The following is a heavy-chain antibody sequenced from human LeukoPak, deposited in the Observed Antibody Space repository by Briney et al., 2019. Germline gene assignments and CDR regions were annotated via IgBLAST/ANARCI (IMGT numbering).Heavy chain of an antibody. V-gene: IGHV4-59*12. CDR1: GGSISGYY. J-gene: IGHJ4*02. CDR3: ARDSASGSSWYFDY. Sequence: SETLSLTCTVSGGSISGYYWSWIRQTPGRGLEWIGYIFYTGSTSYNPSLKSRVTISVDKSKNQFSLNLSSVTAADTAVYYCARDSASGSSWYFDYWGRGTLVTVSS. D-gene: IGHD6-13*01. CDR2: IFYTGST.